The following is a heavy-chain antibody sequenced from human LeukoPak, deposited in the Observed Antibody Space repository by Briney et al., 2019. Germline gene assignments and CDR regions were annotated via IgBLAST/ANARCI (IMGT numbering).Heavy chain of an antibody. V-gene: IGHV3-23*01. Sequence: AGGSLRLSCAASGFTFTSYAMSWARQAPGKRLEWASAISDSGGSTYYADSVKGRFTISRDNSKNTLFLHMNSLRAEDTAVYYCAKDPGLYNSGAWGQGILVTVSS. CDR3: AKDPGLYNSGA. J-gene: IGHJ4*02. CDR2: ISDSGGST. CDR1: GFTFTSYA. D-gene: IGHD1-1*01.